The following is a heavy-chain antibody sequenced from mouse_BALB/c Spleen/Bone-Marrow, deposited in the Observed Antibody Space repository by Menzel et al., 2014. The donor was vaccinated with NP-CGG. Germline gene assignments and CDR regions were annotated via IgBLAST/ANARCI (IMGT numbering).Heavy chain of an antibody. CDR2: INPSTGYT. CDR3: ARSNYPAWFAY. Sequence: QVQLQQSGAELAKPGASVKMSCKASGYTFTSYWMHWVKQRPGQGLEWIGYINPSTGYTEYNQKFKDKATLTADKSSSTAYMQLSSLTSEDSADYYCARSNYPAWFAYWGQGTLVTVSA. V-gene: IGHV1-7*01. CDR1: GYTFTSYW. J-gene: IGHJ3*01. D-gene: IGHD2-5*01.